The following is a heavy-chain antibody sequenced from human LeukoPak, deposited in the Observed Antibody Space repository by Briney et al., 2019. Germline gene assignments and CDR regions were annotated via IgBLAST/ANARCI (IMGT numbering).Heavy chain of an antibody. D-gene: IGHD3-10*01. Sequence: SVKVSCKASGGTFSSYAISWVRQAPGQGLEWMGGIIPIFGTANYAQKFKGRVTITTDESTSTAYMELSSLRSEDTAVYYCALDTGLLWFGETYNWFDPWGQGTLVTVSS. J-gene: IGHJ5*02. CDR1: GGTFSSYA. CDR2: IIPIFGTA. CDR3: ALDTGLLWFGETYNWFDP. V-gene: IGHV1-69*05.